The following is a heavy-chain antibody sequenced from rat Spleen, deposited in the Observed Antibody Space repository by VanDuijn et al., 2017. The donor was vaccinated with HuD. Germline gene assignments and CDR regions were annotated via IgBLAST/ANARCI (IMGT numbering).Heavy chain of an antibody. J-gene: IGHJ2*01. CDR1: GFTFSNYG. V-gene: IGHV5-19*01. CDR3: ARGKIYYHNSSPYEDYFDY. CDR2: ISPSGGST. D-gene: IGHD1-12*03. Sequence: EVQLVESGGGLVEPGRSLKLSCAASGFTFSNYGMHWIRQAPTKGLEWVASISPSGGSTYYRDSVKGRFTISRDIAKSTLFLQMDSLTSEDTATYYCARGKIYYHNSSPYEDYFDYWGHGVMVTVSS.